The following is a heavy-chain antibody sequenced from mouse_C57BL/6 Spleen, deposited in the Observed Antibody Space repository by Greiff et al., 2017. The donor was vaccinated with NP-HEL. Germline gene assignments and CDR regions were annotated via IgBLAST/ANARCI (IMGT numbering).Heavy chain of an antibody. CDR2: INPGSGGT. Sequence: VQGVESGAELVRPGTSVKVSCKASGYAFTNYLIEWVKQRPGQGLEWIGVINPGSGGTNYNEKFKGKATLTADKSSSTAYMQLSSLTSEDSAVYFCARKGDYGSSYGAMDYWGQGTSVTVSS. J-gene: IGHJ4*01. V-gene: IGHV1-54*01. D-gene: IGHD1-1*01. CDR1: GYAFTNYL. CDR3: ARKGDYGSSYGAMDY.